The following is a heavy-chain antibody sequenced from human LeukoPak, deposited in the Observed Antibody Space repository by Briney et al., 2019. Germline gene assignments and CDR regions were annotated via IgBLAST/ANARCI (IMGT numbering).Heavy chain of an antibody. D-gene: IGHD5-18*01. V-gene: IGHV1-18*01. CDR2: ISAYNGNT. CDR3: ARDPDTNTAMVPFDY. Sequence: ASVKVSCKASGYTFTSYGISWVRQAPGQGLEWMGWISAYNGNTNYAQKLQGRVTMTTDTSTSTAYMELRSLRSDDTAVYYCARDPDTNTAMVPFDYWGQGTLVTVSS. J-gene: IGHJ4*02. CDR1: GYTFTSYG.